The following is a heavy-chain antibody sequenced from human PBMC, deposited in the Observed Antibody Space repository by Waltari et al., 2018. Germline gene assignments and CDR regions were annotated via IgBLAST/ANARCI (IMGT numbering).Heavy chain of an antibody. V-gene: IGHV3-48*03. CDR2: ISIGGTP. CDR3: ATGAGRITGLYFDY. D-gene: IGHD2-8*02. J-gene: IGHJ4*02. CDR1: GFPFRNYE. Sequence: EVQLVESGGGLVQPGGSLRLSCAASGFPFRNYEITWVRQAPGKGLECVSYISIGGTPYYGDSVKGRFTISRDNAKKSLYLQMNSLRAEDTAVYYCATGAGRITGLYFDYWGQGTLVTVSS.